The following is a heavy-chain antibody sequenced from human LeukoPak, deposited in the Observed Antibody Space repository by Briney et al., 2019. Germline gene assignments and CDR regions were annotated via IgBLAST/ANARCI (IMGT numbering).Heavy chain of an antibody. V-gene: IGHV5-51*01. CDR2: IYPGDSDT. J-gene: IGHJ4*02. CDR3: ARWSVYDILTGYYPTYFDY. CDR1: GYSFTSYW. Sequence: GESLKISCNGSGYSFTSYWIGWVRQMPGKRLGWMGIIYPGDSDTRYSPSFQGQVTISADKSISTAYLQWSSLKASDTAMYYCARWSVYDILTGYYPTYFDYWGQGTLVTVSS. D-gene: IGHD3-9*01.